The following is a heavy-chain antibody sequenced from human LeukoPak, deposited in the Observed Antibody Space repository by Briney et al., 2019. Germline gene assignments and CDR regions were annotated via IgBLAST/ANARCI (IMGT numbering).Heavy chain of an antibody. CDR2: IYYTGST. CDR1: GGSISSSSYY. Sequence: ASETLSLTCTVSGGSISSSSYYWSWIRQPPGKGLEWVGYIYYTGSTSYNPFLESRVTISLDKSKNQFSLKLSSVTAADTALYYCARRVSNWGPDYWGQGTLVTVSS. J-gene: IGHJ4*02. V-gene: IGHV4-61*05. D-gene: IGHD7-27*01. CDR3: ARRVSNWGPDY.